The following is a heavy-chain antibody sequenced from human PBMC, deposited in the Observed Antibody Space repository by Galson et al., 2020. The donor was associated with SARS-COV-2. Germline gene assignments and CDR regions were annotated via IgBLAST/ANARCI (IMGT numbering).Heavy chain of an antibody. Sequence: GESLKISCAASGFTFSSYAMSWVRPAPGKGLGWVSTISDCGSGTYYADSVQGRFTISRDNSKNTLYLQMNSLRAEDTALYYCAKRTIPSPGTVEDSWGLGTLVTVSS. CDR3: AKRTIPSPGTVEDS. CDR2: ISDCGSGT. J-gene: IGHJ4*02. V-gene: IGHV3-23*01. CDR1: GFTFSSYA. D-gene: IGHD6-13*01.